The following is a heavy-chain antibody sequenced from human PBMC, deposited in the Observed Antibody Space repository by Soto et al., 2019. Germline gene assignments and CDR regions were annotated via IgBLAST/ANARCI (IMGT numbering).Heavy chain of an antibody. Sequence: GGSLRLSCAASGFSISDYWMSWVRQAPGKGLEWVANIKRDGSEKYYVDSVKGRFTISRDNAKNSLYLQMNSLRADDTAVYYCARDRDLAVPAAVIYSDSWGQGTLVTVSS. J-gene: IGHJ4*02. CDR2: IKRDGSEK. CDR3: ARDRDLAVPAAVIYSDS. CDR1: GFSISDYW. D-gene: IGHD2-2*01. V-gene: IGHV3-7*01.